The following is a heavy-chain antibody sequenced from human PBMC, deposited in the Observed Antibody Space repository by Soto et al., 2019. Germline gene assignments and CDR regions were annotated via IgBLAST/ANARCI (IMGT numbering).Heavy chain of an antibody. D-gene: IGHD3-10*01. V-gene: IGHV1-69*06. Sequence: QVQLVQSGAEVKKPGSSVKVSCKASGGTFSSYAISWVRQAPGQGLEWMGGIIPIFGTANYAQKFQGRVTITADKPTSTAYMELSSLRSEDTAVYSCAREGVGGYYGSGRLNWFDPWGQGTLVTVSS. CDR1: GGTFSSYA. CDR2: IIPIFGTA. J-gene: IGHJ5*02. CDR3: AREGVGGYYGSGRLNWFDP.